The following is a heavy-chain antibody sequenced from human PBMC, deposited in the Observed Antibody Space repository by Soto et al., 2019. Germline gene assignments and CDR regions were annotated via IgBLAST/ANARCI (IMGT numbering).Heavy chain of an antibody. V-gene: IGHV3-23*01. CDR3: AKDEYYYSRSGYYIFDS. CDR2: ISGSGSST. CDR1: GFTFSSYA. Sequence: GGSLRLSCAASGFTFSSYAMNWVRQAPGKGLEWVSVISGSGSSTYYADSVKGRFTISRDNSKKTLYLQMNSLRPEDTALYYCAKDEYYYSRSGYYIFDSWGQGTLVTVSS. J-gene: IGHJ4*02. D-gene: IGHD3-22*01.